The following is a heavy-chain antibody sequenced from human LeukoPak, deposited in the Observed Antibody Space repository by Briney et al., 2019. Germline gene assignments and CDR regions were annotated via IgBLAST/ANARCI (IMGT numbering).Heavy chain of an antibody. Sequence: GGSLRLSCAASGFTFSSYWMHWLRQAPGKGLVWVSRIFSDGSTTRYADSVKGRFTISRDNAKNTLYLQMNSLRAEDTAVYYCARDGGGGLDYWGQGTLVTVSS. V-gene: IGHV3-74*01. CDR2: IFSDGSTT. CDR3: ARDGGGGLDY. J-gene: IGHJ4*02. CDR1: GFTFSSYW. D-gene: IGHD2-15*01.